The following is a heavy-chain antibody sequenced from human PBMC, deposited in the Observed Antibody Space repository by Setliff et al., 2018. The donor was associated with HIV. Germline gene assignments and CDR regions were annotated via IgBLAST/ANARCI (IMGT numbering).Heavy chain of an antibody. D-gene: IGHD3-10*01. Sequence: SETLSLTCSVSWESKINHDWGWIRQSPGRGLEWIGSMFRGGGRQFQPSLASRVSISGATSKNQFSLKMTSVAPADTAVYFCVGVPSYYGTGTLWVWGKGITVTVSS. J-gene: IGHJ6*04. V-gene: IGHV4-59*11. CDR1: WESKINHD. CDR2: MFRGGGR. CDR3: VGVPSYYGTGTLWV.